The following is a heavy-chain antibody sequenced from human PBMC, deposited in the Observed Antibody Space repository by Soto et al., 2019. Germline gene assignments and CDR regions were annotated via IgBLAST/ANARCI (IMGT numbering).Heavy chain of an antibody. V-gene: IGHV1-69*12. J-gene: IGHJ4*02. CDR1: GGTFSSYA. CDR3: ARVAPSYDSSVPIDY. Sequence: QVQLVQSGAEVKKPGSSVKVSCKASGGTFSSYAISWVRQAPGQGLEWMGGIIPIFGTANYAQKFQGRGTITADESTTTASMELSSLRSEDTDMYYCARVAPSYDSSVPIDYWGQGTLVTVSS. CDR2: IIPIFGTA. D-gene: IGHD3-22*01.